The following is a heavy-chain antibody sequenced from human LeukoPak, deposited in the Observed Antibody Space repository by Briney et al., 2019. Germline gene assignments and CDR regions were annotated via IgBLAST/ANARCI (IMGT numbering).Heavy chain of an antibody. CDR2: ISSSGSTI. D-gene: IGHD1-26*01. CDR3: ARGFHFPIVGAQGGDFDY. V-gene: IGHV3-48*03. J-gene: IGHJ4*02. CDR1: GFAFSSYE. Sequence: GGSLRLSCAASGFAFSSYEMNWVRRAPGKGLEWVSYISSSGSTIYYADSVKGRFTISRDNAKNSLYLQMNSLRAEDTAVYHCARGFHFPIVGAQGGDFDYCGQGTLVTVSS.